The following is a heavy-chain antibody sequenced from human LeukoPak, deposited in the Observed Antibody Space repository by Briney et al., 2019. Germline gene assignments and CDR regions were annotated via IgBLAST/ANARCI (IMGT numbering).Heavy chain of an antibody. CDR3: ARGDSLPAYPPRSKNAFDI. J-gene: IGHJ3*02. D-gene: IGHD3-16*01. CDR2: IYYSGST. CDR1: GGSISSYY. Sequence: SETLSLTCTVSGGSISSYYWSWIRQPPGKGLEWIGYIYYSGSTNYNPSLKSRVTISADTSKNQFSLKLSSVTAADTAVYYCARGDSLPAYPPRSKNAFDIWGQGTMVTVSS. V-gene: IGHV4-59*12.